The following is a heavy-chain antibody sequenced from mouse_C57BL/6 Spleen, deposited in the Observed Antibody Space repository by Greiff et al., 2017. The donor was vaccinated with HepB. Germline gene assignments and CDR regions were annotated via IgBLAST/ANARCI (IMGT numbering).Heavy chain of an antibody. CDR3: ARESSTGWFAY. J-gene: IGHJ3*01. D-gene: IGHD4-1*02. CDR2: ISYDGSN. V-gene: IGHV3-6*01. CDR1: GYSITSGYY. Sequence: ESGPGLVKPSQSLSLTCSVTGYSITSGYYWNWIRQFPGNKLEWMGYISYDGSNNYNPSLKNRISITRDTSKNQFFLKLNFVTTEDTATYYCARESSTGWFAYWGQGTLVTVSA.